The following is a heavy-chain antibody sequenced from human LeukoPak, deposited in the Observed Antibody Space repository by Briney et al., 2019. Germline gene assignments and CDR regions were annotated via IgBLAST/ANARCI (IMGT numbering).Heavy chain of an antibody. J-gene: IGHJ4*02. CDR1: GYSFTRYW. Sequence: EESLKISCEASGYSFTRYWIAWVRQTPGKGLEWMGIIYPGDSDTKYSASFQGQVTISVDNSINTAYLQWNSLRTSDTAMYFCTRREAAAVNYFDSWGQGTQVIVSP. CDR3: TRREAAAVNYFDS. CDR2: IYPGDSDT. V-gene: IGHV5-51*01. D-gene: IGHD6-13*01.